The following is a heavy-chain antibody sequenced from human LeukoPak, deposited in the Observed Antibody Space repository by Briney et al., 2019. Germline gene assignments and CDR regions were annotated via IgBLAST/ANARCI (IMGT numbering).Heavy chain of an antibody. V-gene: IGHV4-34*01. D-gene: IGHD2-2*01. CDR1: GGSFSGYY. CDR2: INHSGST. J-gene: IGHJ6*02. CDR3: ARSLGSTRYYYYNYCMDV. Sequence: SETLSLTCAVYGGSFSGYYWSWIRQPPGKGLEWIGEINHSGSTNYNPSLKSRVTISVDTSKNQFSLKLSSVTAADTAVYYCARSLGSTRYYYYNYCMDVWGQGTTVTVSS.